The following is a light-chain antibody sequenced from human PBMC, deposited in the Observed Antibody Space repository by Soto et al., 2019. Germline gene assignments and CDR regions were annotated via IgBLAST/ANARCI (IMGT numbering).Light chain of an antibody. J-gene: IGKJ1*01. CDR3: QYCDDYSWT. CDR1: QSITDW. Sequence: DIQMTQSPSTLSASVGDRVTITCRASQSITDWLAGYQQKPGKAPKFLIYKASNLEGGVPSRFSGSGSGTEFTLTISSVQPDDFATYYCQYCDDYSWTFGQGTKVEIK. V-gene: IGKV1-5*03. CDR2: KAS.